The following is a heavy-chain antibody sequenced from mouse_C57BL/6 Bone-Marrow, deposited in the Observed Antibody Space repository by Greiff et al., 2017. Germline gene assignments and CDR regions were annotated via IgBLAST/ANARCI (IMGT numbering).Heavy chain of an antibody. V-gene: IGHV1-62-2*01. D-gene: IGHD3-2*02. Sequence: VQLQQSGAELVKPGASVKLSCKASGYTFTEYTIHWVKQRSGQGLEWIGWFYPGSGSIKYNEKFQDKATLTADKSSSTVYMELSRLTSEDSAVYFCARHEEGLRLRGYAMDYWGQGTSVTVSS. CDR3: ARHEEGLRLRGYAMDY. CDR2: FYPGSGSI. CDR1: GYTFTEYT. J-gene: IGHJ4*01.